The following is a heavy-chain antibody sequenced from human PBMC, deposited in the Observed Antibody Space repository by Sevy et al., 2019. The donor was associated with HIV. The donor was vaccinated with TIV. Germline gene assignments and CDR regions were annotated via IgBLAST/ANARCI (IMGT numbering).Heavy chain of an antibody. CDR2: IYTSGST. J-gene: IGHJ5*02. D-gene: IGHD6-13*01. CDR3: ARVGSSGWYGSGCLDP. V-gene: IGHV4-61*09. CDR1: GGSISSGSLY. Sequence: SETLSLTCTVSGGSISSGSLYWSWIRQPAGKGLEWIGHIYTSGSTNYNPSLKSRVTMSVDTAKNQFSLTLSSVTAADTAVYYCARVGSSGWYGSGCLDPWGQGTLVTVSS.